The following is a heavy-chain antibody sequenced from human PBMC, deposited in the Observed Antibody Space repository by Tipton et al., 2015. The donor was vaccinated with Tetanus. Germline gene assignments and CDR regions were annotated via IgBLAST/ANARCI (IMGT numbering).Heavy chain of an antibody. CDR1: GGLITTGGYS. CDR3: VRYNYDEGWFDP. J-gene: IGHJ5*02. V-gene: IGHV4-30-2*01. D-gene: IGHD5-24*01. CDR2: IYQTDST. Sequence: TLSLTCTVSGGLITTGGYSWGWIRQPPGQGLEWLGDIYQTDSTYYNPSVRSRLTLSLQRSKNQVSLKLSSVTAADTAVYYCVRYNYDEGWFDPWGQGTLVTVSS.